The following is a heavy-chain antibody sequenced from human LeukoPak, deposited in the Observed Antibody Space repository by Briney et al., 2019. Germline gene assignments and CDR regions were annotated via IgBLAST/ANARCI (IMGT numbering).Heavy chain of an antibody. CDR3: ARDSGSYPATIIDY. J-gene: IGHJ4*02. D-gene: IGHD1-26*01. CDR2: MNPNSGNT. Sequence: ASVKVSCKASGYTFTSYDINWVRQATGQELEWMGWMNPNSGNTGYAQKFQGRVTMTRDTSTSTVYMELSSLRSEDTAVYYCARDSGSYPATIIDYWGQGTLVTVSS. V-gene: IGHV1-8*02. CDR1: GYTFTSYD.